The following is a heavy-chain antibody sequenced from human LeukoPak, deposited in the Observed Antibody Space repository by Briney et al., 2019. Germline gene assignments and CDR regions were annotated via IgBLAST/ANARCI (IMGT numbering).Heavy chain of an antibody. Sequence: GGSLRLSCAASGFTFSSYGMHWVRQAPGKGLEWVAVISYDGSNKYYADSVKGRFTISRDNSKNTLNLQMNSLRAEDTAVYYCATIVVVVAATPGLAFDIWGQGTMVTVSS. CDR1: GFTFSSYG. J-gene: IGHJ3*02. CDR2: ISYDGSNK. CDR3: ATIVVVVAATPGLAFDI. D-gene: IGHD2-15*01. V-gene: IGHV3-30*03.